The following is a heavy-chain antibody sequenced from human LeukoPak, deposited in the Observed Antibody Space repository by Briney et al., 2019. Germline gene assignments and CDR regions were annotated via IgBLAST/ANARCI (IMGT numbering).Heavy chain of an antibody. CDR2: INSNTGDT. D-gene: IGHD6-6*01. Sequence: ASVKVSCKASGYTFTGYHMHWVRQAPGQGLEWMGWINSNTGDTNYAQEFQGRVTMTRDTSISTAYMDLSSLRSDDTAVYYCARDDSSSSANAFDIWGQGTMVSVSS. CDR1: GYTFTGYH. J-gene: IGHJ3*02. V-gene: IGHV1-2*02. CDR3: ARDDSSSSANAFDI.